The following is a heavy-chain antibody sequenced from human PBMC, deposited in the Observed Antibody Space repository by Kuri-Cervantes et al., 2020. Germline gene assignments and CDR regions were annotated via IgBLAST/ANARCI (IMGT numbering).Heavy chain of an antibody. D-gene: IGHD2-15*01. V-gene: IGHV3-30*02. CDR1: GFTFSSYG. J-gene: IGHJ4*02. Sequence: GESLKISCAASGFTFSSYGMHWVRQAPGKGLEWVAFIRYDGSNTYYADSVKGRFTISRDNSKNTLYLQMNSLRAEDTAVYYCAKGGYCSGGSCYLVVCFDYWGQGTLVTVSS. CDR2: IRYDGSNT. CDR3: AKGGYCSGGSCYLVVCFDY.